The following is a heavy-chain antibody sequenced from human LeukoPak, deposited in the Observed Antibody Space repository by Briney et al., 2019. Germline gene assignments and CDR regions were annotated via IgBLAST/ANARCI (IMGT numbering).Heavy chain of an antibody. CDR1: GYTFTDYL. D-gene: IGHD2/OR15-2a*01. CDR3: ARDLSTSSTWELDY. V-gene: IGHV1-2*02. Sequence: GASVKVSCKASGYTFTDYLIHWVRQAPGQGLEYMGWINPKSGGTEYAQKFLGRVTMTRDTSTSTASMELSGLRSDDTAVYLCARDLSTSSTWELDYWGQGTLVTVSS. J-gene: IGHJ4*02. CDR2: INPKSGGT.